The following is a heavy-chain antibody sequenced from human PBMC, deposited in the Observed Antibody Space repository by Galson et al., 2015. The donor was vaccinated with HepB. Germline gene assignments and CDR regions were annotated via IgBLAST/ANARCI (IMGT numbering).Heavy chain of an antibody. V-gene: IGHV1-69*06. Sequence: SVKVSCKASGGTFSSYAISWVRQAPGQGLEWMGRIIPISGTANYAQKFQGRVTITADKSTRTAYMELRSMKSEDTAVYYCARDFFLAQNRKPESTVVPGGLDPWGQGTLVTVSS. D-gene: IGHD4-23*01. CDR2: IIPISGTA. J-gene: IGHJ5*02. CDR1: GGTFSSYA. CDR3: ARDFFLAQNRKPESTVVPGGLDP.